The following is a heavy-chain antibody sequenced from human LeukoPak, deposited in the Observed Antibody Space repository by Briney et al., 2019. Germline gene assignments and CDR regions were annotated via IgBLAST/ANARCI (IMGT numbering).Heavy chain of an antibody. V-gene: IGHV3-11*04. CDR1: GFTFSDYY. J-gene: IGHJ6*04. CDR3: AELGITMIGGV. Sequence: PGGSLRLSCAASGFTFSDYYMSWVRQAPRKGLEWVSVISGSGGSTYYADSVKGRFTISRDNAKNSLYLQMNSLRAEDTAVYYCAELGITMIGGVWGKGTTVTISS. D-gene: IGHD3-10*02. CDR2: ISGSGGST.